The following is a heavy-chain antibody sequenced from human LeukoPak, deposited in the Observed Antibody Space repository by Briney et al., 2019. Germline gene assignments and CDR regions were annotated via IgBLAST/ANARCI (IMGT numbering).Heavy chain of an antibody. CDR1: GGTFSSYA. J-gene: IGHJ4*02. Sequence: ASVKVSCKASGGTFSSYAISWVRQAPGQRLEWMGWINAGNGNTKYSQKFQGRVTITRDTSASTAYMELSSLRSEDTAVYYCARQFAREAPDYWGQGTLVTVSS. V-gene: IGHV1-3*01. CDR2: INAGNGNT. CDR3: ARQFAREAPDY. D-gene: IGHD5-24*01.